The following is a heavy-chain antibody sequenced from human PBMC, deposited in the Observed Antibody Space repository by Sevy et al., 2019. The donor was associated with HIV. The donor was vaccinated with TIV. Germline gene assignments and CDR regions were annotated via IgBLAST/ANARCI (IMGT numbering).Heavy chain of an antibody. V-gene: IGHV3-23*01. D-gene: IGHD3-9*01. Sequence: GGSLRLSCAASGFTFSSYAMSWVRQAPGKGLEWVSAISGSGGSTYYADSVKGRFTISRDNSKNTLYLQMNSLRAEDTAVYYCAKARTLRYFDWLSDPCDYWGQGTLVTVSS. J-gene: IGHJ4*02. CDR3: AKARTLRYFDWLSDPCDY. CDR1: GFTFSSYA. CDR2: ISGSGGST.